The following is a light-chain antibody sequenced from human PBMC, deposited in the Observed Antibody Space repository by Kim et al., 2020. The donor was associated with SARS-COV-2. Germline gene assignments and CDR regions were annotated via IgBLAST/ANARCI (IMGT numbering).Light chain of an antibody. J-gene: IGKJ1*01. CDR2: GAS. V-gene: IGKV3-15*01. CDR1: QSVSSN. CDR3: QQYNNWPRT. Sequence: EIVMTQSPATLSVSPGERATLSCRASQSVSSNLAWYQQKPGQAPRLLIYGASTRATVIPARFSGSRSGTEFTLTISSLQSEDFAVYYCQQYNNWPRTFGQGTKVDIK.